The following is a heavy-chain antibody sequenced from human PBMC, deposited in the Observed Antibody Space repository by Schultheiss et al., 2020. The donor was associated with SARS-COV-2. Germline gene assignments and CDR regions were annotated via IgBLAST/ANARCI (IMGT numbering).Heavy chain of an antibody. D-gene: IGHD2-15*01. J-gene: IGHJ6*02. CDR3: ARSYCSGGSCYSLDYYYYGMDV. CDR1: GFTFSSYA. V-gene: IGHV3-30*04. Sequence: GGSLRLSCAASGFTFSSYAMHWVRQAPGKGLEWVAVISYDGSNKYYADSVEGRFTISRDNSKNTLYLQMNSLRAEDTAVYYCARSYCSGGSCYSLDYYYYGMDVWGQGTTVTVSS. CDR2: ISYDGSNK.